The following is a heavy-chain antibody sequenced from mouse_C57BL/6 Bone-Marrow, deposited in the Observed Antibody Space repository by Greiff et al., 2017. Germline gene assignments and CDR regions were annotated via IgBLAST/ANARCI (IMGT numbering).Heavy chain of an antibody. Sequence: VKLQQSGAELVKPGASVKLSCKASGYTFTSYWMHWVKQRPGRGLEWIGRIDPNSGGTKYNEKFKSKATLTVDKPSSTAYMQLSSLTSDDSAVYYCAREGTIRYYGSSWYFDVWGTGTTVTVSS. D-gene: IGHD1-1*01. CDR2: IDPNSGGT. CDR3: AREGTIRYYGSSWYFDV. V-gene: IGHV1-72*01. CDR1: GYTFTSYW. J-gene: IGHJ1*03.